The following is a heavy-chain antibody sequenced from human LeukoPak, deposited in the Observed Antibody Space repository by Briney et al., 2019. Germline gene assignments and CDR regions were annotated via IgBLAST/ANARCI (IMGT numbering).Heavy chain of an antibody. V-gene: IGHV4-39*07. J-gene: IGHJ4*02. CDR2: IYYSGST. CDR3: ARVRYSYGLFDY. D-gene: IGHD5-18*01. CDR1: GGSISSSSYY. Sequence: SETLSLTCTVSGGSISSSSYYWGWIRQPPGKGLEWIGSIYYSGSTYYNPSLKSRVTISVDTSKNQFSLKLSSVTAADTAVYYCARVRYSYGLFDYWGQGTLVTVSS.